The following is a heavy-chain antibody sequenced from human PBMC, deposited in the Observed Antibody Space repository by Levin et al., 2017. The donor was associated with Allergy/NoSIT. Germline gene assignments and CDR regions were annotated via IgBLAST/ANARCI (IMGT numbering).Heavy chain of an antibody. V-gene: IGHV3-23*01. Sequence: GESLKISCAGSGFTFNSYAMTWVRQAPGKGLEWVSGISPSGDTTDYADSVKGRFTISRDTSKNTLYLQMNRLRADDTAVYYCVKAPRRVAPSTAGHWGLGTLVTVSS. CDR1: GFTFNSYA. CDR3: VKAPRRVAPSTAGH. D-gene: IGHD3-3*01. J-gene: IGHJ4*02. CDR2: ISPSGDTT.